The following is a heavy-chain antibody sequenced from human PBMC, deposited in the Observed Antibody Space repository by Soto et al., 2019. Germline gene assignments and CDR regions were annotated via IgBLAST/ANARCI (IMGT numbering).Heavy chain of an antibody. CDR1: GFTFSSYA. J-gene: IGHJ4*02. V-gene: IGHV3-30-3*01. CDR2: ISYDGSNK. D-gene: IGHD4-4*01. CDR3: AREPSYPDYSNYPAGYYFDY. Sequence: GGSLRLSCAASGFTFSSYAMHWVRQAPGKGLEWVAVISYDGSNKYYADSVKGRFTISRDNSKNTLYLQMNSLRAEDTAVYYCAREPSYPDYSNYPAGYYFDYWGQGTLVTVSS.